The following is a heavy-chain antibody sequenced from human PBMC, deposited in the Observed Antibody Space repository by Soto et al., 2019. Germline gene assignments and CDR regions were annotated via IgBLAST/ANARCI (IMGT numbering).Heavy chain of an antibody. Sequence: VASVKVSCKASGYTFTGYYMHWVRQAPGQGLEWMGWINPNSGGTNYAQKFQGWVTMTRDTSISTAYMELSRLRSDDTAVYYCARGGYSYGRDAFDIWGQGTMVTVSS. V-gene: IGHV1-2*04. D-gene: IGHD5-18*01. CDR2: INPNSGGT. J-gene: IGHJ3*02. CDR3: ARGGYSYGRDAFDI. CDR1: GYTFTGYY.